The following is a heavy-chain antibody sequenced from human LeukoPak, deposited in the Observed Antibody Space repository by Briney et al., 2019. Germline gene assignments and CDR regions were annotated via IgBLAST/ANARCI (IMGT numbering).Heavy chain of an antibody. CDR1: GYTFTGYY. J-gene: IGHJ6*02. CDR3: VSSSSGRPYYYYGMDV. CDR2: INPNSGGT. D-gene: IGHD6-6*01. Sequence: ASVTVSFTASGYTFTGYYMHWVRQAPGQGLEWMGRINPNSGGTNYAQKFQGRVTMTRDTSISTAYMELSRLRSDDTAVYYCVSSSSGRPYYYYGMDVWGQGTTVTVSS. V-gene: IGHV1-2*06.